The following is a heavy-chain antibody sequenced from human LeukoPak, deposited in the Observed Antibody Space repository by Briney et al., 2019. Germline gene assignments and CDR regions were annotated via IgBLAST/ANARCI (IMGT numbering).Heavy chain of an antibody. CDR2: IYYSGST. CDR3: ARDRYSYGVDY. CDR1: GFTFSNYN. J-gene: IGHJ4*02. Sequence: PGGSLRLSCAASGFTFSNYNMNWVRQAPGKGLEWIGYIYYSGSTNYNPSLKSRVTISVDTSKNQFSLKLSSVTAADTAVYYCARDRYSYGVDYWGQGTLVTVSS. V-gene: IGHV4-59*01. D-gene: IGHD5-18*01.